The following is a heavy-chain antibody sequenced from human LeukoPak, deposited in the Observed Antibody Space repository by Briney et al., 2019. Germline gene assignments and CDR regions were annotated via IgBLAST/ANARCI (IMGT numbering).Heavy chain of an antibody. CDR1: GFTFSSYI. D-gene: IGHD3-10*01. CDR2: IYSGGNT. CDR3: ARSFNGAYFDY. J-gene: IGHJ4*02. Sequence: GGTLRLSCAGSGFTFSSYIMNWVRQAPGKGLEWVSLIYSGGNTYYADSVKGRFTISRDNSKNTLYLQINSLRAEDTAVYYCARSFNGAYFDYWGQGTLVTVSS. V-gene: IGHV3-53*01.